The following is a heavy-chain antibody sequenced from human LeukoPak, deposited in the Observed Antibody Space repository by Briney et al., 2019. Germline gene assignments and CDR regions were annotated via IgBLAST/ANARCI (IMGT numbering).Heavy chain of an antibody. J-gene: IGHJ4*02. CDR1: GITFSSYG. CDR2: ISSTGGTT. Sequence: GGSLRLSCAASGITFSSYGMSWVRQAPGKGLEWVSSISSTGGTTYYADSVKGRFTISRDNSKNTLYLQMNSLRAEDTAVYYCAKDPGTYYDFWSGYPRFDYWGQGTLVTVSS. CDR3: AKDPGTYYDFWSGYPRFDY. V-gene: IGHV3-23*01. D-gene: IGHD3-3*01.